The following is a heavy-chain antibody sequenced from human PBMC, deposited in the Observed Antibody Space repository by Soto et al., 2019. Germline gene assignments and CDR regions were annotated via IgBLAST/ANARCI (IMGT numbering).Heavy chain of an antibody. CDR2: IFPGDSDT. V-gene: IGHV5-51*01. J-gene: IGHJ4*02. D-gene: IGHD5-12*01. CDR3: ARRGAGYNYDY. CDR1: GYGFPCFL. Sequence: GESLKISCGASGYGFPCFLIGWVRQMPGKGLEWLGIIFPGDSDTRYSPSFQGQVTISVDKSISTAYLQWSSLKASDTAMYYCARRGAGYNYDYWGQGTLVTVSS.